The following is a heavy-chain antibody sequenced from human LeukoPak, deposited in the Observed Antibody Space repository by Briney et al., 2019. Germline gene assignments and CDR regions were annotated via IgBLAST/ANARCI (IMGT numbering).Heavy chain of an antibody. J-gene: IGHJ6*02. CDR3: ARRLVISAYYYGMDV. D-gene: IGHD3-22*01. CDR1: EFTFSAYW. Sequence: GGSLRLSCAASEFTFSAYWMHWVRQVPGKGLVWVSRINGDGSSTSYADSVKGRFTISRDNAKNTLYLQMNSLRAEDTAVYYCARRLVISAYYYGMDVWGQGTTVTVSS. CDR2: INGDGSST. V-gene: IGHV3-74*01.